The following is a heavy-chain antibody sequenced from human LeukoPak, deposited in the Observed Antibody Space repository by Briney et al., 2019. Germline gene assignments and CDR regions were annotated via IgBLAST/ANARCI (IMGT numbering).Heavy chain of an antibody. J-gene: IGHJ1*01. D-gene: IGHD3-22*01. CDR2: FDPEDGET. V-gene: IGHV1-24*01. CDR3: ATIYYYDSSGYYAAGYFQH. CDR1: GYTFTGYY. Sequence: ASVKVSCKASGYTFTGYYMHWVRQAPGQGLEWMGGFDPEDGETIYAQKFQGRVTMTEDTSTDTAYMELSSLRSEGTAVYYCATIYYYDSSGYYAAGYFQHWGQGTLVTVSS.